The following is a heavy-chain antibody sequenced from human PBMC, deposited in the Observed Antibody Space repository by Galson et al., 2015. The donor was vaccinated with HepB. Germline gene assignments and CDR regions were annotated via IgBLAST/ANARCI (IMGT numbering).Heavy chain of an antibody. V-gene: IGHV1-69*13. CDR1: GGTFSSYA. Sequence: QSGAEVKKPGASVKVSCKASGGTFSSYAISWVRQTTGQGLEWMGGIIPMFGRANYAQKFQGRVTITADESTNTAYMELRSLRFEDTAVYYCARPFGGEPNLQYFFYWGQGTLVTVSS. D-gene: IGHD3-16*01. J-gene: IGHJ4*02. CDR3: ARPFGGEPNLQYFFY. CDR2: IIPMFGRA.